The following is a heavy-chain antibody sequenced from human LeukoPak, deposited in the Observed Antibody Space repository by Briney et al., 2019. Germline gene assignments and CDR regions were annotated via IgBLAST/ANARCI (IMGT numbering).Heavy chain of an antibody. J-gene: IGHJ4*02. Sequence: PGGSLRLSCAASGFTFNDYYVSWIRQAPGKGLEWVSYISSSGSTIYYADSVKGRFTISRDNAKNSLYLQMNSLRAEDTAVYYCAARYSSSSVGYWGQGTLVTVSS. V-gene: IGHV3-11*04. CDR3: AARYSSSSVGY. CDR1: GFTFNDYY. D-gene: IGHD6-6*01. CDR2: ISSSGSTI.